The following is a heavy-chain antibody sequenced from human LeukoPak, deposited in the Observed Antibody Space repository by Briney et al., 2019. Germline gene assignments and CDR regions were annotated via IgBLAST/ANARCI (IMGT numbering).Heavy chain of an antibody. D-gene: IGHD3-3*01. CDR2: VSYSGTT. Sequence: PSETLSLTCTVSGGSISSYYWDWIRQPPGKGLDWIGYVSYSGTTNYNPSLRGRVTISVDTSKNQFSLNLSAVTAADTAVYYCARESNGPFSHLDSWGQGTLVTVSS. CDR1: GGSISSYY. CDR3: ARESNGPFSHLDS. V-gene: IGHV4-59*01. J-gene: IGHJ4*02.